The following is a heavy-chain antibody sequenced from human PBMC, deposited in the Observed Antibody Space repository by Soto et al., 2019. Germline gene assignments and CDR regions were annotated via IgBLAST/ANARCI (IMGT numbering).Heavy chain of an antibody. D-gene: IGHD2-15*01. Sequence: QVQLVQSGAEVKKPGASVKVSCKASGYTFTSYGISWVRQAPGQGLEWMGWISAYNGNTNYAQKHQGRVTMTTDTSPPPANVELRRLSSADTSVYYCARYSHRSAPRRYYYYGMDVWGQGTTVTVSS. V-gene: IGHV1-18*01. CDR1: GYTFTSYG. CDR3: ARYSHRSAPRRYYYYGMDV. J-gene: IGHJ6*02. CDR2: ISAYNGNT.